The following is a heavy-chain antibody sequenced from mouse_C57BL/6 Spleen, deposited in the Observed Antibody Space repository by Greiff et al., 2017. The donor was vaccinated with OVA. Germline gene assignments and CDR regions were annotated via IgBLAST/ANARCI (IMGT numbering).Heavy chain of an antibody. J-gene: IGHJ4*01. D-gene: IGHD2-5*01. V-gene: IGHV1-69*01. CDR1: GYTFTSYW. Sequence: QVQLQQPGAELVMPGASVKLSCKASGYTFTSYWMHWVKQRPGQGLEWIGEIDPSDSYTNYNQKFKGKSTLTVDKSSSTAYMQLSSLTSEDSAVYYCAKSNHGGFYAMDYWGQGTSVTVSS. CDR2: IDPSDSYT. CDR3: AKSNHGGFYAMDY.